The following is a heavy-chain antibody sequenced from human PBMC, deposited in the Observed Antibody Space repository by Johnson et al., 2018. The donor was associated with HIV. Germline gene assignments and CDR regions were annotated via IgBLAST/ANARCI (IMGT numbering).Heavy chain of an antibody. CDR2: IYSGGRT. V-gene: IGHV3-66*01. Sequence: VQLVESGGGVVQPGRSLRLSCAASGFTVNSNYINWVRQAPGKGLECVSGIYSGGRTYYADSVKGRFTISRDNSKNTLYLQMNSLRAEDTAVYFCARMTTTVSHHDAFDIWGQGTMVTVSS. J-gene: IGHJ3*02. CDR1: GFTVNSNY. CDR3: ARMTTTVSHHDAFDI. D-gene: IGHD4-17*01.